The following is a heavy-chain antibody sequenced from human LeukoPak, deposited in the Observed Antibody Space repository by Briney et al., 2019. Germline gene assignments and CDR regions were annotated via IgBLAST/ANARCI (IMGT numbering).Heavy chain of an antibody. D-gene: IGHD3-3*01. CDR1: GYTFTDDY. J-gene: IGHJ5*02. CDR3: ARDFGAITIFGVGTNWFDP. V-gene: IGHV1-46*01. Sequence: ASVKVSCKASGYTFTDDYIHWVRQAPGQGLEWMGIINPSGGSTSYAQKFQGRVTMTRDMSTSTVYMELSSLRSEDTAVYYCARDFGAITIFGVGTNWFDPWGQGTLVTVSS. CDR2: INPSGGST.